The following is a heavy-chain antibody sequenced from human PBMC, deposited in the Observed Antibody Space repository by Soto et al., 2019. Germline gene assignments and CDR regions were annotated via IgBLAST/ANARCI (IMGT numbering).Heavy chain of an antibody. V-gene: IGHV4-34*01. Sequence: SETLSLTCAVYGGSFSGYYWSWIRQPPGKGLEWIGEINHSGSTNYNPSLKSRVTISVDTSKNQFSLKLSSVTAADTAVYYCASGYDFWSGSPLDWGQGTLVTVSS. CDR1: GGSFSGYY. CDR2: INHSGST. D-gene: IGHD3-3*01. J-gene: IGHJ4*02. CDR3: ASGYDFWSGSPLD.